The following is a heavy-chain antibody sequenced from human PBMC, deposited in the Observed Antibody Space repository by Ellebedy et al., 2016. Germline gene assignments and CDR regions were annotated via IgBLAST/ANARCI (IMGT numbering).Heavy chain of an antibody. CDR1: GYLFRGYI. J-gene: IGHJ4*02. D-gene: IGHD3-22*01. V-gene: IGHV3-74*03. CDR2: MNSDGSTI. Sequence: GESLKISXEASGYLFRGYIINWVRQAPGKGLVWVSRMNSDGSTITYADSVKGRFTISRDNAKNTLYLQMSSLRVEDTAVYYCTRVGMGSGLDFWGQGTLVTVSS. CDR3: TRVGMGSGLDF.